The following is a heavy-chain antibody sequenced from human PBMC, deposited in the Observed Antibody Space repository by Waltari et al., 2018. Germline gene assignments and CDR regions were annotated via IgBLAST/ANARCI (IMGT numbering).Heavy chain of an antibody. Sequence: QVQLQESGPGLVKRSETLSLSCTASVGPISSHYRRWIRRHPGKGLEWIGYIYYSGSTNDNPSLKIRVTIAVDTSKNQFSLKLSSVTAADTAVYYCARDGRPQGVSGFDYWGQGTLVTVSS. J-gene: IGHJ4*02. D-gene: IGHD2-15*01. CDR3: ARDGRPQGVSGFDY. CDR1: VGPISSHY. CDR2: IYYSGST. V-gene: IGHV4-59*11.